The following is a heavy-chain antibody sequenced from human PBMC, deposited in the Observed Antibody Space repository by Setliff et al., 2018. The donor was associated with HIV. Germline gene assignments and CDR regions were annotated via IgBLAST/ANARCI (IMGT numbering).Heavy chain of an antibody. CDR2: FNTETRNP. J-gene: IGHJ4*02. V-gene: IGHV7-4-1*02. CDR3: ARDGYYYDSSGHLAYYFDY. D-gene: IGHD3-22*01. Sequence: GASVKVSCKASGYTVTTYGISWVRQAPGQGLEWMGWFNTETRNPMYSQAFKGRLVFSLDTSVSTAYLQISSLKAEDIAVYYCARDGYYYDSSGHLAYYFDYWGQGTLVTVSS. CDR1: GYTVTTYG.